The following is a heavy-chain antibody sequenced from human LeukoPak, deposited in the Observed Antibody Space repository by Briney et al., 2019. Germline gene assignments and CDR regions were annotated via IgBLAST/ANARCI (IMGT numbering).Heavy chain of an antibody. Sequence: SQTLSLTCTVSGGSISSGDYYWNWIRQHPEKSLERIGYIFYSGSAYYNPSLKSRVTISVDTSKNQFSLKLSSVTAADTAVYYCARGSTLIRGFDYWGQGTLVTVSS. V-gene: IGHV4-31*03. CDR3: ARGSTLIRGFDY. D-gene: IGHD3-10*01. CDR1: GGSISSGDYY. J-gene: IGHJ4*02. CDR2: IFYSGSA.